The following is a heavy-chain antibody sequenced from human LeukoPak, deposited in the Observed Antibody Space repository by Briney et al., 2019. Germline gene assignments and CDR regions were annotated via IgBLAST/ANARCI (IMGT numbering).Heavy chain of an antibody. Sequence: ASVKVSCKASGYTFTSYGISWVRQAPGQGLEWMGWISAYNGNTNYAQKLQGRVTMTTDTSTSTAYMELRSLRSDDTAVYYCARGRLWVVRGVIIPSFDYWGQGTLVTVSS. CDR2: ISAYNGNT. V-gene: IGHV1-18*01. CDR3: ARGRLWVVRGVIIPSFDY. D-gene: IGHD3-10*01. J-gene: IGHJ4*02. CDR1: GYTFTSYG.